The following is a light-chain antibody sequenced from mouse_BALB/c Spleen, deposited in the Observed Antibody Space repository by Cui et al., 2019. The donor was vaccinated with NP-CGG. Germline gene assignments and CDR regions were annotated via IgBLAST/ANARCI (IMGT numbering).Light chain of an antibody. V-gene: IGLV1*01. CDR2: GTN. CDR1: TGAVTTSNY. Sequence: HADATQESPLTTSPGETVTLTCRSSTGAVTTSNYANWVQEKPDHLFTGLIGGTNNRAPGVPARFSGSLIGDKAALTITRTQTEDEAIYFCALWYSNHWVFGGGTKLTVL. CDR3: ALWYSNHWV. J-gene: IGLJ1*01.